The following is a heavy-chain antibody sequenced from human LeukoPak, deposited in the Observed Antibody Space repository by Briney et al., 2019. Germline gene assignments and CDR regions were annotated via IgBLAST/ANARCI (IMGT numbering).Heavy chain of an antibody. J-gene: IGHJ4*02. V-gene: IGHV4-59*12. CDR3: ARVAGATTE. Sequence: SETLSLTCTVSGGSISSYYWSWIRQPPGKGLEWIGHIYYSGSTNYNPSLKSRVTISVDTSKNQFSLKLSSVTAADTAVYYCARVAGATTEWGQGTLVTVSS. D-gene: IGHD1-26*01. CDR2: IYYSGST. CDR1: GGSISSYY.